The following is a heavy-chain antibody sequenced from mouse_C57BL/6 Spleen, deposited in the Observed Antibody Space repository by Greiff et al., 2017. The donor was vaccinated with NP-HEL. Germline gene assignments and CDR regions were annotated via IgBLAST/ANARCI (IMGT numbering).Heavy chain of an antibody. V-gene: IGHV14-2*01. CDR3: AGYYGSSYDSFDD. D-gene: IGHD1-1*01. Sequence: VQLQQSGAELVKPGASVKLSCTASGFTFTDYYMHWVKQRTEQGLEWIGRIDPEDGETKYAPKFQGKATITADTSSNTAYLQLSSLTSEDTAVYYWAGYYGSSYDSFDDWGQGTTLTVSS. CDR2: IDPEDGET. CDR1: GFTFTDYY. J-gene: IGHJ2*01.